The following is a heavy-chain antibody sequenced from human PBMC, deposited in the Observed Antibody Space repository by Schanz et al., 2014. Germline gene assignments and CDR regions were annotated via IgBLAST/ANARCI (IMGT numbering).Heavy chain of an antibody. CDR1: GFTSSNAW. J-gene: IGHJ4*02. CDR3: TRDGYSRNFPDY. V-gene: IGHV4-4*02. D-gene: IGHD1-26*01. CDR2: IYHTGST. Sequence: VQLVESGGGLVKPGGSLRLSCAASGFTSSNAWMSWVGQPPGKGLEWIGQIYHTGSTDFNPSLKSRVTISVDKSKNQFSLRLSSVTAADTAVYYCTRDGYSRNFPDYWGQGTLVTVSS.